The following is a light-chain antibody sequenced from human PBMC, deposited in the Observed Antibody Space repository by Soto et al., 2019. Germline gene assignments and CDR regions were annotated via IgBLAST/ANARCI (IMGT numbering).Light chain of an antibody. J-gene: IGKJ3*01. Sequence: DIPLTQSPSFLSASVGDRVTITCRASQGISSYLAWYQQKPGTAPKLLIFAASTLQNGVPSRFSGSGSGTEFTLTISCLQPEDFATYYCLHLNSYSPDTFGPGTKVDIK. V-gene: IGKV1-9*01. CDR3: LHLNSYSPDT. CDR2: AAS. CDR1: QGISSY.